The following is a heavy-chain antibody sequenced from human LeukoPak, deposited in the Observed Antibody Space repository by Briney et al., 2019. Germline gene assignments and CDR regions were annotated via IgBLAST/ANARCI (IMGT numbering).Heavy chain of an antibody. CDR1: GGTFSSYA. CDR3: ARENPSGYSSGWSGIGAFDI. Sequence: SVKVSCKASGGTFSSYAISWVRQAPGQGLEWMGGIIPIFGTANYAQKFQGRVTITTDESTSTAYMELSSLRSEDTAVYYCARENPSGYSSGWSGIGAFDIWGQGTMVTVSS. J-gene: IGHJ3*02. CDR2: IIPIFGTA. D-gene: IGHD6-19*01. V-gene: IGHV1-69*05.